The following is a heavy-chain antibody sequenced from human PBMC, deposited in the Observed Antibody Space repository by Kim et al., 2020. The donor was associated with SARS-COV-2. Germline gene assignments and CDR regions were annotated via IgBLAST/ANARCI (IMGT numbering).Heavy chain of an antibody. CDR3: VKGSACGY. CDR1: GFPFSTYD. J-gene: IGHJ4*01. Sequence: GGSLRLSCAASGFPFSTYDMTWVRQVPGRGPEWVSTFSRGGYTTYYADSVRGRFTISRDNSKNTLYLEMNSLRAEDTALYYCVKGSACGYWGQGTLVTVS. CDR2: FSRGGYTT. V-gene: IGHV3-23*01.